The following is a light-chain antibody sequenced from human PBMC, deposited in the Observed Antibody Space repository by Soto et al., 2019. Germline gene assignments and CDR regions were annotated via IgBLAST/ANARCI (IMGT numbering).Light chain of an antibody. V-gene: IGKV3-20*01. CDR2: GAS. CDR1: QSVSTY. Sequence: EIVLTQSASTLSLSAGERATLSWRASQSVSTYLAWYQQKTGQAPRLLIYGASTRATGIPDRFSGSGSGTDFTLTISRLEPEDFAVYYCHQYGSSLITFGQGTRLEI. CDR3: HQYGSSLIT. J-gene: IGKJ5*01.